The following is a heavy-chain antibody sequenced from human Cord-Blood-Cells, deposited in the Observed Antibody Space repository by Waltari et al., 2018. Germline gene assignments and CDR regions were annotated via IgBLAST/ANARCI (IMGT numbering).Heavy chain of an antibody. CDR1: GGSFSGYH. CDR2: INHSGST. D-gene: IGHD2-2*01. Sequence: QVQLQQWGAGLLTPSETLSLTCAVYGGSFSGYHWTWIRQPPGKGLEWIGDINHSGSTNYNPSLKSRVTISVDTSKNQFSLKLSSVTAADTAVYYCARGYCSSTSCYKDAFDIWGQGTMVTVSS. J-gene: IGHJ3*02. V-gene: IGHV4-34*01. CDR3: ARGYCSSTSCYKDAFDI.